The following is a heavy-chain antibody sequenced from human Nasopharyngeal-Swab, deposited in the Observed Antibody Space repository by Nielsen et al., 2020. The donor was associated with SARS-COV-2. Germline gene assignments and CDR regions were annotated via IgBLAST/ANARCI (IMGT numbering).Heavy chain of an antibody. CDR1: GFIFSASA. V-gene: IGHV3-73*01. J-gene: IGHJ4*02. CDR3: TTDFYFDY. Sequence: GESLKISCAASGFIFSASAIHWVRQASGKGLEWVGRIGDKDHNYATTYGASVQGRFTISRDDSKNTAFLQMDSLKTEDTALCYCTTDFYFDYWGQGTLVTVSS. CDR2: IGDKDHNYAT.